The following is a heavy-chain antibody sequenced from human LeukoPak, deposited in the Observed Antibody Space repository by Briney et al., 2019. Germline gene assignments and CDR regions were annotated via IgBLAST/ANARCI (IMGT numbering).Heavy chain of an antibody. Sequence: PSETLSLTCTVSGGSVSSGSYYWSWIRQPPGKGLEWIGYIYYSGSTNYNPSLKSRVTISVDTSKNQFSLKLSSVTAADTAVYYCAVTYYDFWSAYSRYGMDVWGQGTTVTVSS. CDR3: AVTYYDFWSAYSRYGMDV. CDR2: IYYSGST. D-gene: IGHD3-3*01. CDR1: GGSVSSGSYY. J-gene: IGHJ6*02. V-gene: IGHV4-61*01.